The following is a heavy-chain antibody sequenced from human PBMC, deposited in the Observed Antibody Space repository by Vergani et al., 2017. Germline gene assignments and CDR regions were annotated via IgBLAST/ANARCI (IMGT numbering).Heavy chain of an antibody. CDR3: ARSDYGRLDY. CDR1: GFTFNQYG. V-gene: IGHV4-4*02. D-gene: IGHD4-17*01. Sequence: QVQLVESGGGVVQPGRSLRLSCAASGFTFNQYGMHWVRQPPGKGLEGIGEIYHSGSTKYNPSLKSRVTISVDKSKNQFSLKLSSVTAADTAVYYCARSDYGRLDYWGQGTLVTVSS. CDR2: IYHSGST. J-gene: IGHJ4*02.